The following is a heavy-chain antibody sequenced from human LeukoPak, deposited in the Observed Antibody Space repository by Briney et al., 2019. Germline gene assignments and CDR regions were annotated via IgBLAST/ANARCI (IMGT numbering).Heavy chain of an antibody. CDR2: ISSSGSTI. Sequence: GGSLRLSCAASGFTFSSYEMNWVRQAPGKGLEWVSYISSSGSTIYYADSVKGRFTISRDNAKNSLYLQMNSLRAEDTAVYYCAREGSSGWSSWFDPWGQGTLVTVSS. CDR3: AREGSSGWSSWFDP. V-gene: IGHV3-48*03. CDR1: GFTFSSYE. D-gene: IGHD6-19*01. J-gene: IGHJ5*02.